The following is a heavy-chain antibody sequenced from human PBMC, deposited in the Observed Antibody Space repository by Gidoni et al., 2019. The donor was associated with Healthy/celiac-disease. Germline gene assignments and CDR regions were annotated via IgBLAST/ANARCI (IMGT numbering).Heavy chain of an antibody. CDR2: SRWNSGSI. Sequence: EVPLVESVGGFVQPGRSLSHSCAASGFHFDDYAMNWVRQAPGKGLEWVSGSRWNSGSIGDEDSVKGRFTSSRDNAKNSLYLQMNSLRAEDTALYYCAKDDGVGAEPGAFDIWGQGTMVTVSS. D-gene: IGHD1-26*01. CDR3: AKDDGVGAEPGAFDI. J-gene: IGHJ3*02. CDR1: GFHFDDYA. V-gene: IGHV3-9*01.